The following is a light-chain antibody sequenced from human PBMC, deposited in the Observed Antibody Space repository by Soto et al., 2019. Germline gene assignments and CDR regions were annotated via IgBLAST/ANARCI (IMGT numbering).Light chain of an antibody. CDR2: DAT. CDR3: CSHLVCGTYV. V-gene: IGLV2-23*01. Sequence: QSALTQPASVSGSPGQSITISCTGTSSDIGGRNLVSWYQHHPGKAPKLIIHDATKRPSGVSNRFSGSKSDNTASLTISGLQAEDEAEYYCCSHLVCGTYVFGTGTKLTVL. CDR1: SSDIGGRNL. J-gene: IGLJ1*01.